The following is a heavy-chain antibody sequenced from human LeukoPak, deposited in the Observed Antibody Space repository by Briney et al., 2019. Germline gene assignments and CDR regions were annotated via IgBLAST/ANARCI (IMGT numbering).Heavy chain of an antibody. CDR3: ARHEGITMVRSDAFDI. CDR1: GGSISSSSYY. V-gene: IGHV4-39*01. D-gene: IGHD3-10*01. J-gene: IGHJ3*02. Sequence: SETLSLTCTVSGGSISSSSYYWGWIRQPPGKGLEWIGSIYYSGSTYYNPSLKGRVTISVDTSKNQFSLKLSSVTAADTAVYYCARHEGITMVRSDAFDIWGQGTMVTVSS. CDR2: IYYSGST.